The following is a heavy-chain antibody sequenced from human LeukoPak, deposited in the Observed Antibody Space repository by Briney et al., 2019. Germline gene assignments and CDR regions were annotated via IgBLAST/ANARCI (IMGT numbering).Heavy chain of an antibody. J-gene: IGHJ5*02. D-gene: IGHD2-2*01. CDR2: IYPGGSDT. V-gene: IGHV5-51*01. CDR1: GYSFTSYW. CDR3: ARHHSSTWPQGSWFDP. Sequence: GESLKISCKGSGYSFTSYWIGWVRLMPGKGLEWMGIIYPGGSDTRYSPSFQGQVTISADKSISTAYLQWSSLKASDTAIYYCARHHSSTWPQGSWFDPWGQGTLVTVSS.